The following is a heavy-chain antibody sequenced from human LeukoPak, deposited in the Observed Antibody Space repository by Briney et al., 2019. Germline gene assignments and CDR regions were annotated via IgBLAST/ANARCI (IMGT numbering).Heavy chain of an antibody. Sequence: GASVKVSCKASGGTFSSYAISWVRQAPGQGLEWMGGIIPIFGTANYAQKFQGRVTITTDESTSTAYMELSSLRAEDTAVYYCARDSYDILTGYDKPNMDVWGKGTTVTVSS. V-gene: IGHV1-69*05. CDR1: GGTFSSYA. CDR3: ARDSYDILTGYDKPNMDV. D-gene: IGHD3-9*01. J-gene: IGHJ6*03. CDR2: IIPIFGTA.